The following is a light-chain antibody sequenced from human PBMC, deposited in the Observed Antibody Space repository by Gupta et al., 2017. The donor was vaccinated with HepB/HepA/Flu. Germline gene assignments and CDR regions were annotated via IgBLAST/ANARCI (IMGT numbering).Light chain of an antibody. Sequence: DVVMTQSPLSLPVTPGEPASISCRSSQSLLHTNGNNYLEWYLQRPGQSPQLLIYLASNRASGVPDRFSGSGSGTDFTLKISRVEAEDVGVYYCMLSLQMWTFGQGTKVEIK. CDR3: MLSLQMWT. J-gene: IGKJ1*01. CDR2: LAS. CDR1: QSLLHTNGNNY. V-gene: IGKV2-28*01.